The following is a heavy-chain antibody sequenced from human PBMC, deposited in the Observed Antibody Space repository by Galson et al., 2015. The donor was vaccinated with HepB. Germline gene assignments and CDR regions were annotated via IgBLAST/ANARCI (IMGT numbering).Heavy chain of an antibody. V-gene: IGHV7-4-1*02. Sequence: SVKVSCKASGYTFTNYAMNWVRQAPGQGLEWMGWINTNTGNPTYAQGFTGRFAQGFTGRFVFSLDTSVSTAYLQISSLKAEDTAVYYCASSLVVPAGIEYYYYGMDVWGQGTTVTVSS. D-gene: IGHD2-2*01. CDR2: INTNTGNP. J-gene: IGHJ6*02. CDR1: GYTFTNYA. CDR3: ASSLVVPAGIEYYYYGMDV.